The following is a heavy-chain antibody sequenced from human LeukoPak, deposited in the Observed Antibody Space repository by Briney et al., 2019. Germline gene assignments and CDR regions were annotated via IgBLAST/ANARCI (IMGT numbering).Heavy chain of an antibody. Sequence: SETLSLTCTVSGGSISSYYWSWIRQPPGKGLEWIGYIYYSGSTNYNPSLKSRATISLDTSRNQFSLKLTSVTAADTAVYYCAKSNGYGLVDIWGQGTMVTVSS. V-gene: IGHV4-59*12. CDR3: AKSNGYGLVDI. J-gene: IGHJ3*02. CDR1: GGSISSYY. D-gene: IGHD3-10*01. CDR2: IYYSGST.